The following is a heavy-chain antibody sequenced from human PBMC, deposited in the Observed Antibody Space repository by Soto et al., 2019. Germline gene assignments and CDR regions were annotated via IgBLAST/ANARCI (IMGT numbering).Heavy chain of an antibody. Sequence: EVQLVESGGGLVQPGRSLRLSCAASGFTFDDYAMHWVRQAPGKGLEWVSGISWNSGSIGYADSVKGRFTISRDNAKNSLYLQMNSLRAEDTALYYCAKGVGLDIAAGFDPWGQGTLVTVSS. CDR3: AKGVGLDIAAGFDP. CDR2: ISWNSGSI. V-gene: IGHV3-9*01. J-gene: IGHJ5*02. CDR1: GFTFDDYA. D-gene: IGHD5-12*01.